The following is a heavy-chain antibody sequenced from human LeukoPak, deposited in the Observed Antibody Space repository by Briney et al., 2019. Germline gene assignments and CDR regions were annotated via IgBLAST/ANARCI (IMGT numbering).Heavy chain of an antibody. CDR1: GFTFSNAW. V-gene: IGHV3-15*01. CDR2: IKSKTDGGTT. CDR3: TTDALMWGLLPSGDY. J-gene: IGHJ4*02. Sequence: GGSLRLSCAASGFTFSNAWMSWVRQAPGKGLEWVGRIKSKTDGGTTDYAAPVKGRFTISRDDSKNTLYLQMNSLKTEDTAVYYCTTDALMWGLLPSGDYWGQGTLVTVSS. D-gene: IGHD1-26*01.